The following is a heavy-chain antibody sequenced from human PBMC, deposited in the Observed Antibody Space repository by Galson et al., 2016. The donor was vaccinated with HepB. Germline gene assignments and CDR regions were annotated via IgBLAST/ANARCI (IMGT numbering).Heavy chain of an antibody. CDR2: LSWNSGAI. V-gene: IGHV3-9*01. Sequence: SLRLSCAASGFTFDDYAMHWVRQTPGKGLEWVSGLSWNSGAIGYADSVKGRFTISRDNAKNSLYLQMNSLRKEDTALYYCAKGTYSGTSYLDYWGQGTLVTVSS. CDR1: GFTFDDYA. J-gene: IGHJ4*02. D-gene: IGHD6-13*01. CDR3: AKGTYSGTSYLDY.